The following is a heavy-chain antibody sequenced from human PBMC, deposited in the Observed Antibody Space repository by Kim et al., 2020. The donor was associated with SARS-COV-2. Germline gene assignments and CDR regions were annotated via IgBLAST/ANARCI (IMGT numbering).Heavy chain of an antibody. Sequence: ASVKVSCKASGYTFTSYDINWVRQATGQGLEWMGWMNPNSGNTGYAQKFQGRVTMTRNTSISRAYMELSSLRSEDTAVYYCASASYSSGWTVGGMDVWGQGSTVTGSS. CDR1: GYTFTSYD. CDR3: ASASYSSGWTVGGMDV. CDR2: MNPNSGNT. J-gene: IGHJ6*01. D-gene: IGHD6-19*01. V-gene: IGHV1-8*01.